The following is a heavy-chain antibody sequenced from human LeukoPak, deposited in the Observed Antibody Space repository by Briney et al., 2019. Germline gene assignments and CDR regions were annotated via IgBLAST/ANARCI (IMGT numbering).Heavy chain of an antibody. CDR1: GYTFTIYY. Sequence: ASVTVSFKASGYTFTIYYMHWVRQAPGQGLEWMGITNPSGGSTSYAQKFQGRVTMTRDTSTSTVYMELSSLRSEDTAVYYCAARHYDILTGYYQLDYWGQGTLVTVSS. CDR3: AARHYDILTGYYQLDY. CDR2: TNPSGGST. J-gene: IGHJ4*02. D-gene: IGHD3-9*01. V-gene: IGHV1-46*01.